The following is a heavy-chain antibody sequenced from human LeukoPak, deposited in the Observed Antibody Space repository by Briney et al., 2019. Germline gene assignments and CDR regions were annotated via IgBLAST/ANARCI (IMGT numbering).Heavy chain of an antibody. CDR1: GFTFRSYG. J-gene: IGHJ6*02. CDR3: AKDLGIRYYYGMDV. V-gene: IGHV3-30*18. CDR2: ISYDGSNK. Sequence: GRSLRLSCAASGFTFRSYGMHWVRQAPGKGLEWVAVISYDGSNKYYADSVKGRFTISRDNSKNTLYLQMNSLRAEDTAVYYCAKDLGIRYYYGMDVWGQGTTVTVSS. D-gene: IGHD3-16*01.